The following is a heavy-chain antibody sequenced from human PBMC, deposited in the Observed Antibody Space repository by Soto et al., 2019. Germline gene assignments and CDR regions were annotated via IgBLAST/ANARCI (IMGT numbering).Heavy chain of an antibody. J-gene: IGHJ6*02. CDR1: GGSVSSGSYY. CDR2: IYYSGST. V-gene: IGHV4-61*01. CDR3: AREKDYYYGVDV. Sequence: PSETLSLTCTVSGGSVSSGSYYWSWIRQPPGKGLEWIGYIYYSGSTNYNPSLKSRVTISVDTSKNQFSLKLSSVTAADTAVYYCAREKDYYYGVDVWGQGTTVTVSS.